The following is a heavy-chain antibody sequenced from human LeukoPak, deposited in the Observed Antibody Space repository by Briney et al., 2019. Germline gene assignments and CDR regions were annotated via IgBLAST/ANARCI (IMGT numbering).Heavy chain of an antibody. CDR2: IYYSGST. V-gene: IGHV4-59*04. J-gene: IGHJ5*02. D-gene: IGHD2-15*01. CDR1: GGSISNYY. CDR3: ARGGWWTPYNWFDP. Sequence: PSETLSLTCTVSGGSISNYYWSWIRQPPGKGLEWIGYIYYSGSTYYNPSLKSRVTISVDTSKNQFSLKLSSVTAADTAVYYCARGGWWTPYNWFDPWGQGTLVTVSS.